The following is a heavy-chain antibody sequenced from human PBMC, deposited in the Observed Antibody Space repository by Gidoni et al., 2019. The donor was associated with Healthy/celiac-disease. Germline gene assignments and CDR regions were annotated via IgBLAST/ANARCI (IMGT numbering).Heavy chain of an antibody. J-gene: IGHJ4*02. Sequence: QGQLQESGPGLGKPSETLSLTYTGSGGSISSYYWSWIRQPPGKGLEWIGYIYYSGGTNYTPSLKSRVTISVDTSKIQFSLKLSSVTAADTAVYYCARDRSLLYVGNSAIFDYWGQGTLVTVSS. V-gene: IGHV4-59*01. CDR2: IYYSGGT. CDR1: GGSISSYY. CDR3: ARDRSLLYVGNSAIFDY. D-gene: IGHD3-16*01.